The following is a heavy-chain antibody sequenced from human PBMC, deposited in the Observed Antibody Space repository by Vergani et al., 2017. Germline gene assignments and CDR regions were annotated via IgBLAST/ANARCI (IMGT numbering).Heavy chain of an antibody. CDR3: AREVWGNDYYYYYMDV. CDR1: GGSISSYY. V-gene: IGHV4-59*01. Sequence: QVQLQESGPGLVKPSETLSLTCTVSGGSISSYYWSWIRQPPGKGLEWIGYIYYSGSTNYNPSLKSRVTISVDTSKNQFSLKLSSVTAADTAGYYWAREVWGNDYYYYYMDVWGKGTTVTVSS. J-gene: IGHJ6*03. CDR2: IYYSGST. D-gene: IGHD3-16*01.